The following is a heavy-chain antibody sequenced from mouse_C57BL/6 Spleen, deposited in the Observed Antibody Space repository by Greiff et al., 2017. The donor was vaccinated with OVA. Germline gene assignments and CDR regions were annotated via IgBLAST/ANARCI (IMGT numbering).Heavy chain of an antibody. J-gene: IGHJ1*03. CDR3: ARIVYYGSSYDWYFDV. V-gene: IGHV8-8*01. CDR1: GFSLSTFGMG. CDR2: IWWDDDK. Sequence: QVTLKVSGPGILQPSQTLSLTCSFSGFSLSTFGMGVGWIRQPSGKGLEWLAHIWWDDDKYYNPALKSRLTISKDTSKNQVFLKIANVDTADTATYYCARIVYYGSSYDWYFDVWGTGTTVTVSS. D-gene: IGHD1-1*01.